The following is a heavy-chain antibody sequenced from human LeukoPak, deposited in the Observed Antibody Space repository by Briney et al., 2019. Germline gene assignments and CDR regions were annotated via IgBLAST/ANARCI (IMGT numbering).Heavy chain of an antibody. Sequence: SETLSLTCTVSGASISSGDYYWSWIRQPPGKGLEWIGYIHYSGNSYYNPSLKSRVTISIDTSKNQFSLKLSSVTAADTAVYYCARPKGRGCNGGTCYTDRFDPWGQGTLATVSS. V-gene: IGHV4-30-4*01. CDR1: GASISSGDYY. D-gene: IGHD2-15*01. CDR3: ARPKGRGCNGGTCYTDRFDP. J-gene: IGHJ5*02. CDR2: IHYSGNS.